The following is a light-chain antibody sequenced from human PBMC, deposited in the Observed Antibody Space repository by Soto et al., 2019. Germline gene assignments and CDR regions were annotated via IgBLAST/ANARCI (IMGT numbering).Light chain of an antibody. J-gene: IGKJ2*01. CDR1: QSVSRH. CDR2: DIS. CDR3: QQRSNWPRNT. Sequence: EIVLTQSPATVSLSPGERATLSCRASQSVSRHLAWYQQEPGQAPGLLIYDISNRDTGIPARFSGSGSGTDFTLTISSLEPEDSAVYYCQQRSNWPRNTFGQGTKLEIK. V-gene: IGKV3-11*01.